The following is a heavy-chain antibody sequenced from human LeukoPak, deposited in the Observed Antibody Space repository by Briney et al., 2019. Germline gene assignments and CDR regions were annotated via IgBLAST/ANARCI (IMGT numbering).Heavy chain of an antibody. V-gene: IGHV1-2*02. CDR1: GYTFTGYY. J-gene: IGHJ4*02. CDR2: INPNSGGT. Sequence: ASVKVSCKASGYTFTGYYMHWVRQAPGQGLEWMGWINPNSGGTNYAQKFQGRVTMTRDTSISTAYMELSRLRSDDTAVYYCARARSGYDWLGVSDYWGQGTLVTVSS. D-gene: IGHD5-12*01. CDR3: ARARSGYDWLGVSDY.